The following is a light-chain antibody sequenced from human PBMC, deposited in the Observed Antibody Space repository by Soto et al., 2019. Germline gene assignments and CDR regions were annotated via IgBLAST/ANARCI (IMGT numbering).Light chain of an antibody. CDR2: DSS. Sequence: EIVLTQSPATLSLSPGERDTLSCRASQSVASYLAWYQQKPGQPPRLLIYDSSNRATGIPARFSGSGSGTDFTLTISSLEPEDFAIYYCQQRGSWPLTFGGGTKVDIK. V-gene: IGKV3-11*01. CDR3: QQRGSWPLT. CDR1: QSVASY. J-gene: IGKJ4*01.